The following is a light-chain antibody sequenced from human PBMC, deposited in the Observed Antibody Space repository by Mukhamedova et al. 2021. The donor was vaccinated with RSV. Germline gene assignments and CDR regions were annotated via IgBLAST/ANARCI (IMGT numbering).Light chain of an antibody. CDR2: GTS. CDR3: QQYFTTPLS. Sequence: WYQRRVHGEAPKLLVYGTSRLASGVPSRFSGSGSGSDYTLSISGQQPEDLATYSCQQYFTTPLSFGGGTKVHI. V-gene: IGKV1-NL1*01. J-gene: IGKJ4*01.